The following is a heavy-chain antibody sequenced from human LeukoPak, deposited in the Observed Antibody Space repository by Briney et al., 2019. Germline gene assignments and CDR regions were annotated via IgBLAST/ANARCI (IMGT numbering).Heavy chain of an antibody. V-gene: IGHV1-3*01. D-gene: IGHD3-3*01. J-gene: IGHJ4*02. Sequence: ASVKVSCKASGYTFTSYAMHWVRQAPGQRLEWMGWINAGNGNTKYSQKFQGRVTMTRDTSISTAYMELSGLRSDDTAVYYCARPNYDFWSGYYPDWGQGTLVTVSS. CDR1: GYTFTSYA. CDR2: INAGNGNT. CDR3: ARPNYDFWSGYYPD.